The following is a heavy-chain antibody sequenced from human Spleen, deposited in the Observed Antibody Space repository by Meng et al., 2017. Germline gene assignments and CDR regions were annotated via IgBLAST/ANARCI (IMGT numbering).Heavy chain of an antibody. Sequence: GGSLRLSCAASGFTFTAYEMNWVRQTPGKGLEWLSYISSSGYTIHYADSVKGRFTVSRDNAKNSLYLQMNSLRAEDTAIYYCATCGSGSAALCFYYGMGVWGHGTMVTVSS. CDR2: ISSSGYTI. CDR3: ATCGSGSAALCFYYGMGV. D-gene: IGHD3-10*01. CDR1: GFTFTAYE. J-gene: IGHJ6*02. V-gene: IGHV3-48*03.